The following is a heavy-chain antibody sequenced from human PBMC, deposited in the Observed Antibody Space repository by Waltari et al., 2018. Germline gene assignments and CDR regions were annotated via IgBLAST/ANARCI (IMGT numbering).Heavy chain of an antibody. V-gene: IGHV1-2*06. J-gene: IGHJ1*01. CDR1: GYTFTGYY. Sequence: QVQLVQSGAEVKKPGASVKVSCKASGYTFTGYYMHWVRQAPGQGLEWMGRINPNSGGTNYAQKFQGRVTMTRDTSISTAYMELSRLRSDDTAVYYCARGYCSGGSCYRDYFQHWGQGTLVTVSS. CDR2: INPNSGGT. D-gene: IGHD2-15*01. CDR3: ARGYCSGGSCYRDYFQH.